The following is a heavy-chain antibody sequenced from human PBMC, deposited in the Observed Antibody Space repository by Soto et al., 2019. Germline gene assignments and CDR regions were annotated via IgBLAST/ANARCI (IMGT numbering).Heavy chain of an antibody. Sequence: SETLSLTCAVYCGSFSGYYWSWIRQPPGKGLEWIGEINHSGSTNYNPSLKSRVTIPVDTSKNQFSLKLSSVTAADTAVYYCARGGSGWPYYYYGMDVWGQGTTVTVSS. D-gene: IGHD6-19*01. CDR2: INHSGST. J-gene: IGHJ6*02. CDR3: ARGGSGWPYYYYGMDV. V-gene: IGHV4-34*01. CDR1: CGSFSGYY.